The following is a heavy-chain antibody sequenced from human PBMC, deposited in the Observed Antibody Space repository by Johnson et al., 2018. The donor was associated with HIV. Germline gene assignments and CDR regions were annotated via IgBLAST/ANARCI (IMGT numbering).Heavy chain of an antibody. CDR2: ISWNSGSI. Sequence: VESGGGLVQPGRSLRLSCAASGFPFDDYAMHWVRQAPGKGLEWVSGISWNSGSIGYADSVKGRFTISRDNAKNSLYLQMNSLRAEDTTLYYCAKALLMGWEQTVAFDIWGQGTMVTVSS. CDR3: AKALLMGWEQTVAFDI. J-gene: IGHJ3*02. V-gene: IGHV3-9*01. CDR1: GFPFDDYA. D-gene: IGHD1-26*01.